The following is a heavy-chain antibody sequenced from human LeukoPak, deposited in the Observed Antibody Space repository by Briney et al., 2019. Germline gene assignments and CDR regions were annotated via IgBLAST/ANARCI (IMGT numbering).Heavy chain of an antibody. V-gene: IGHV1-8*01. D-gene: IGHD3-9*01. CDR3: ATVGGLDILTGYPRDY. CDR1: GYTFTSYD. Sequence: ASVKVSCKASGYTFTSYDINWVRQATGQGLEWMGWMNPNSGNTGYAQKFQGRVTMTRNTSISTAYMELSSLRSEDTAVYYCATVGGLDILTGYPRDYWGQGTLVTVSS. CDR2: MNPNSGNT. J-gene: IGHJ4*02.